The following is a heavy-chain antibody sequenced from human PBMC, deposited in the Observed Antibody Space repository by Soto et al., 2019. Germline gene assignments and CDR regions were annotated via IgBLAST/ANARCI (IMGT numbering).Heavy chain of an antibody. J-gene: IGHJ4*02. CDR3: ARVVCSGSTASGYTRLDF. V-gene: IGHV3-43D*04. D-gene: IGHD2-2*02. CDR2: ISWHGGRT. CDR1: GFTFDDYA. Sequence: GGSLRLSCAASGFTFDDYAMHWVRQAPGTGLERVSLISWHGGRTYYADSVRRRFIFSRDSSKNSLYLQMSSLRVDDTDLYDFARVVCSGSTASGYTRLDFWGQGALVTVSS.